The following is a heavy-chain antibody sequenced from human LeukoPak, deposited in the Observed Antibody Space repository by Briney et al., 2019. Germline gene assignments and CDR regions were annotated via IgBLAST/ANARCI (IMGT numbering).Heavy chain of an antibody. Sequence: GGSLRLSCAASGFTFSSHWMHWVRQAPGKGLVWASRINRDGSSTSHADSVEGRFTISRDNAKNTLYLQMNSLRVEDTAVYYCARAVPDYYDPDAFDIWGQGTMVTVSS. V-gene: IGHV3-74*01. CDR3: ARAVPDYYDPDAFDI. J-gene: IGHJ3*02. D-gene: IGHD3-22*01. CDR1: GFTFSSHW. CDR2: INRDGSST.